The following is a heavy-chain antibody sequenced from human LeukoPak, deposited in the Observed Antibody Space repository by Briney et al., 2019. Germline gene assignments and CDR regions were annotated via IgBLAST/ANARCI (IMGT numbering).Heavy chain of an antibody. D-gene: IGHD6-13*01. Sequence: SETLSLTCTVSGGSISSYYWSWIRQPPGKGLEWIGYIYYSGSTNYNPSLKSRVTISVDTSKNQFSLKLSSVTAADTAVYYCARRTGSSWYRAFDIWGQGTMVTVSS. J-gene: IGHJ3*02. CDR3: ARRTGSSWYRAFDI. V-gene: IGHV4-59*08. CDR2: IYYSGST. CDR1: GGSISSYY.